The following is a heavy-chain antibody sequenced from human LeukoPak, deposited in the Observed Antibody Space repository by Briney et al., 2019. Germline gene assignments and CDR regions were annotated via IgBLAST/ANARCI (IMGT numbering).Heavy chain of an antibody. CDR1: GGSISSYH. J-gene: IGHJ4*02. CDR3: TTIKRGDIFGYFDF. CDR2: MYYTGVS. D-gene: IGHD5-18*01. V-gene: IGHV4-59*01. Sequence: SETLSLTCTFSGGSISSYHWNWIRQTPGKGLEWIGYMYYTGVSNYNPSLESRVAISVDSSKNQFSLKVTSVTAADTAIYYCTTIKRGDIFGYFDFWGQGALVTVSS.